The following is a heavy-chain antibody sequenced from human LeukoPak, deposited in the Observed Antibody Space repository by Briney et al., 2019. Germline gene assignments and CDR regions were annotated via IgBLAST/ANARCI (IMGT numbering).Heavy chain of an antibody. CDR2: INPNSGGT. J-gene: IGHJ4*01. CDR3: ATTVTRDTIFGVVFNY. D-gene: IGHD3-3*01. CDR1: GYTFTGYY. Sequence: ASVKVSCKASGYTFTGYYMHWVRQAPGQGLEWMGWINPNSGGTNYAQKFQGRVTMTRDTSISTAYMELSRLRSDDTAVYYCATTVTRDTIFGVVFNYWGHGTLVTVSS. V-gene: IGHV1-2*02.